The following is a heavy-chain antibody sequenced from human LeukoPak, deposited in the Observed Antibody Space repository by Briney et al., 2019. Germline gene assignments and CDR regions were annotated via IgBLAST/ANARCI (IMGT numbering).Heavy chain of an antibody. Sequence: GGSLRLSCAASGFTFSSYAMSWVRQAPRKGLEWVSAVSGSGGSTYYADSVKGRFTISRDNSKNTLYLQMNSLRAEDTAMYYCARGMRQIDDAFDLWGQGTMVTVSS. J-gene: IGHJ3*01. CDR3: ARGMRQIDDAFDL. D-gene: IGHD6-25*01. CDR1: GFTFSSYA. V-gene: IGHV3-23*01. CDR2: VSGSGGST.